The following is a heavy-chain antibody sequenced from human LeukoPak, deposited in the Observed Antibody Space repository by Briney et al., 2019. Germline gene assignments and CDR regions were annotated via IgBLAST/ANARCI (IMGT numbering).Heavy chain of an antibody. CDR1: GFTFSSYA. CDR3: AKVSGSWYQSWFDP. V-gene: IGHV3-30-3*01. D-gene: IGHD6-13*01. CDR2: ISYDGSNK. Sequence: GGSLRLSCAASGFTFSSYAMHWVRQAPGKGLEWVAVISYDGSNKYYADSVKGRFTISRDNSKNTLYLQMNSLRAEDTAVYYCAKVSGSWYQSWFDPWGQGTLVTVSS. J-gene: IGHJ5*02.